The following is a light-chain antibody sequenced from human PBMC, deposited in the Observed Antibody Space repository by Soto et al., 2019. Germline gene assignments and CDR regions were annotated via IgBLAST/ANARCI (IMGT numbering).Light chain of an antibody. J-gene: IGLJ3*02. V-gene: IGLV2-11*01. Sequence: QSVLTQPRSVSGSPGQSVTISCTGTSSDVGCYNYVSWYQQHPGKAPKLMVYDVSKRPSGVPDRFSGSQSGNTASLTISGLQGEDESDYYCCSYAGSYTWVFGGGTKLTVL. CDR3: CSYAGSYTWV. CDR1: SSDVGCYNY. CDR2: DVS.